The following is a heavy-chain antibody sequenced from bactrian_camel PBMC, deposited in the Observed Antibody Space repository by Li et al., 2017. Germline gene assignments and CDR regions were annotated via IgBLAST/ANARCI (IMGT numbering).Heavy chain of an antibody. Sequence: LVESGGGSVQAGGSLRLSCAASGYTHSTKCMAWFRQAPGKEREGHAAVHTNTGGSYYADSVKGRFIISKDTTKNILYLQMNNLKPADTATYLCAANDPDRAAWVSYFPILAKDYHYWGRGTQVTVS. V-gene: IGHV3S1*01. D-gene: IGHD5*01. CDR2: VHTNTGGS. CDR1: GYTHSTKC. CDR3: AANDPDRAAWVSYFPILAKDYHY. J-gene: IGHJ4*01.